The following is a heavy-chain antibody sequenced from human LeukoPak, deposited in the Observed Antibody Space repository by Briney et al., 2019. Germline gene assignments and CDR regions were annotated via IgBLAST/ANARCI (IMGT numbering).Heavy chain of an antibody. V-gene: IGHV3-30*04. D-gene: IGHD3-22*01. CDR1: GFSFSGYA. CDR3: ARQEARNYYYEGLDY. CDR2: ISDNGGRK. Sequence: PGGSLRLSCVASGFSFSGYAIHWVRQAPGKGLEWVALISDNGGRKDYADSVKGRFTIDRDNPKNTVYLHMNSLRPEDTAIYFCARQEARNYYYEGLDYWGQGNLVTVSS. J-gene: IGHJ4*02.